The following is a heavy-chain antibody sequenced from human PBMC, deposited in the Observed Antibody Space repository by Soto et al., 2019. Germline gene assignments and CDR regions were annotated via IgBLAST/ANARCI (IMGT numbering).Heavy chain of an antibody. Sequence: GFLRLSCAASGFTFSTYTMNWVLQAPGKGLEWVSSISSSSNYIYYADSLKGRFTISRDNAKNSLFLQMDSLRAEDTAVYYCARGYIAMDYWGQGTLVTVSS. CDR2: ISSSSNYI. V-gene: IGHV3-21*01. J-gene: IGHJ4*02. CDR1: GFTFSTYT. D-gene: IGHD2-21*01. CDR3: ARGYIAMDY.